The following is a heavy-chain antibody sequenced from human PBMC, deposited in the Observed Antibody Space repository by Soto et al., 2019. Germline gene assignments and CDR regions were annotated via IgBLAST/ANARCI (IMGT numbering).Heavy chain of an antibody. J-gene: IGHJ5*02. CDR2: ISAYNGHT. CDR3: ARAPRSSWYAP. V-gene: IGHV1-18*01. CDR1: GYTFTSYG. D-gene: IGHD6-13*01. Sequence: QVQLVQSGAEVKKPGASVKVSGKASGYTFTSYGISWVRQAPGQGLEWMGWISAYNGHTNYAQKLQGRVTMTTATSTITAYMELMSLRSDDTAVYYCARAPRSSWYAPWGQGTLVTVSS.